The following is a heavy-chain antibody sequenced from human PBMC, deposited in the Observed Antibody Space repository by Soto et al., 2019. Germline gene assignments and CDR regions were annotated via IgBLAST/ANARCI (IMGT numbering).Heavy chain of an antibody. Sequence: EVQLVQSGGGLVQPGGSLKLSCVASGFTFSGSAMHWVRQAPGKGLEWVGRIRTKPNNYATIYSASVRGRFTISRDDSRSATYLQMDSLKTEDTAVYYCERQSGGFDPWGQGTLVTVSS. V-gene: IGHV3-73*02. D-gene: IGHD6-25*01. CDR3: ERQSGGFDP. CDR2: IRTKPNNYAT. CDR1: GFTFSGSA. J-gene: IGHJ5*02.